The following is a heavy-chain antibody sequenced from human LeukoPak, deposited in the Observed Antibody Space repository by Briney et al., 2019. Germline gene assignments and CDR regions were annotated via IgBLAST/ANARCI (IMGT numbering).Heavy chain of an antibody. Sequence: GGSLRLSCAASGFTFSSYAMHWVRQAPGKGLEWVAVISYDGSNKYYADSVKGRFTISRDNSKNTLYLQMNSLRAEDTAVYYCAREPYDFWSGYSDYWGQGTLVTVPS. D-gene: IGHD3-3*01. CDR1: GFTFSSYA. CDR3: AREPYDFWSGYSDY. J-gene: IGHJ4*02. V-gene: IGHV3-30-3*01. CDR2: ISYDGSNK.